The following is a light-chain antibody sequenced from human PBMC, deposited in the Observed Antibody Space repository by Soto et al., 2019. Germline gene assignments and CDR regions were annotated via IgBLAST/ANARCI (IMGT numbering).Light chain of an antibody. CDR3: QQSYSTMYT. Sequence: DIQMTQSPSSLSAAVGDRVTITCRASQTISSYLHWYQQKPGKAPKLLISAASSLQSGVPSRFSGGGSGTDFTLTISSLQREDFATYYCQQSYSTMYTFGQGTKLEIK. V-gene: IGKV1-39*01. J-gene: IGKJ2*01. CDR1: QTISSY. CDR2: AAS.